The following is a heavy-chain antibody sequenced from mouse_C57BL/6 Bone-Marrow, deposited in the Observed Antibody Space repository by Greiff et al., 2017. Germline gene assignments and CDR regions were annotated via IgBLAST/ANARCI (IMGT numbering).Heavy chain of an antibody. CDR3: ASHKYYFDY. D-gene: IGHD6-1*01. Sequence: QVHVKQPGAELVKPGASVKLSCKASGYTFTSYWMQWVKQRPGQGLEWIGEIDPSDSYTNYNQKFKGKATLTVDTSSSTAYMQLSSLTSEDSAVYYCASHKYYFDYWGQGTTLTVSS. CDR2: IDPSDSYT. J-gene: IGHJ2*01. CDR1: GYTFTSYW. V-gene: IGHV1-50*01.